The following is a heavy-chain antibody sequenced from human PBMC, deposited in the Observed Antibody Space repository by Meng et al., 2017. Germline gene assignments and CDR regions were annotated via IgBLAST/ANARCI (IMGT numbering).Heavy chain of an antibody. CDR2: ISSSSSYI. CDR3: ARAQTLRAVTRPFRGFDI. V-gene: IGHV3-21*01. J-gene: IGHJ3*02. Sequence: GGSLRLSCAASGFTFSSYSMNWVRQAPGKGLEWVSSISSSSSYIYYADSVKGRFTISRDNAKNSLYLQMNSLRAEDTAVYYCARAQTLRAVTRPFRGFDIWGQGTMVTVSS. CDR1: GFTFSSYS. D-gene: IGHD4-17*01.